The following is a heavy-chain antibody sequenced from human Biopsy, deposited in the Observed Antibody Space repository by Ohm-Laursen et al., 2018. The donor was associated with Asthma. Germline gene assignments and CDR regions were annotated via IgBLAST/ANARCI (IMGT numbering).Heavy chain of an antibody. CDR2: ITRSAGRT. D-gene: IGHD5-24*01. CDR1: GFTFSSFA. J-gene: IGHJ4*02. Sequence: GSLRLSCSASGFTFSSFAMSWVRQAPGKGLEWVSAITRSAGRTDYADSVKGRFTISRDNSKNTLYLQMNSLRAEDTAVYYCAKDIGPREDYWGQGTLVTVSS. V-gene: IGHV3-23*01. CDR3: AKDIGPREDY.